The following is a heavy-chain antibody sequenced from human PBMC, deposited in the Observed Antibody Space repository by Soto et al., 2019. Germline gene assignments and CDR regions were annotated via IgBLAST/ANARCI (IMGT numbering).Heavy chain of an antibody. D-gene: IGHD2-21*01. Sequence: QVQLVESGGGVVQPGRSLRLSCGASGFTLSSYGMHWVRQAPGKGLEWVAVIWHDGSKKYYADSVKGRFTISRDNSKTTLDLQMNNLRAEDTAVYYCARDRGSDDPIDYWGQGTLVTVSS. CDR2: IWHDGSKK. CDR3: ARDRGSDDPIDY. CDR1: GFTLSSYG. V-gene: IGHV3-33*01. J-gene: IGHJ4*02.